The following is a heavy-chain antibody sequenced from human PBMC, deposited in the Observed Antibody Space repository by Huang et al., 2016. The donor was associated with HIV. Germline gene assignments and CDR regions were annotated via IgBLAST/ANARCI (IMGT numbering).Heavy chain of an antibody. CDR2: IREDSGQK. J-gene: IGHJ3*02. CDR1: DFDFSSYG. Sequence: EVQLVESGGGLVHPGGSLRLSCAASDFDFSSYGVMWLCQVPGKGLECVASIREDSGQKDYLDSVKGRFIISRDNPKKSLYLKMNNLRAEDAAVYYCARDPFIKAFDIWGQGTLVTVSS. V-gene: IGHV3-7*01. CDR3: ARDPFIKAFDI.